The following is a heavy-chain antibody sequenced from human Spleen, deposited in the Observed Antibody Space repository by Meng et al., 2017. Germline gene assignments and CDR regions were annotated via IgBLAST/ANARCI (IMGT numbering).Heavy chain of an antibody. CDR1: GYTFAAYW. Sequence: QGQPMRAGPEGKKPGASVKVSCKASGYTFAAYWIQWVRQAPGQGLEWMGRIDPKSDNTHYAQKFQGRVTMTRDTSISTAYMELSGLRSDDTAVYYCARDEDISAAGYLLGDFWGQGTLVTVSS. CDR2: IDPKSDNT. V-gene: IGHV1-2*06. J-gene: IGHJ4*02. CDR3: ARDEDISAAGYLLGDF. D-gene: IGHD6-13*01.